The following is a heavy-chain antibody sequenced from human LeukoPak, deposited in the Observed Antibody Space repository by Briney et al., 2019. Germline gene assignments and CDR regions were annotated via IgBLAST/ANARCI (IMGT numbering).Heavy chain of an antibody. D-gene: IGHD2-21*02. J-gene: IGHJ5*02. CDR3: ARAHCGGDCYSLRNWFDP. CDR1: GGTFISYA. CDR2: IIPIFGTA. V-gene: IGHV1-69*05. Sequence: SVKVSCKPSGGTFISYAFRWVRQAPGQRLEWMGGIIPIFGTANYAQKFQGRVTITTDESTSTAYMELSSLRSEDTAVYCCARAHCGGDCYSLRNWFDPWGQGTLVTVSS.